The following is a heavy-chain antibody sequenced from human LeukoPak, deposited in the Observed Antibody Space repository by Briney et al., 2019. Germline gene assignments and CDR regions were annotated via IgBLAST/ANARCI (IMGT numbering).Heavy chain of an antibody. D-gene: IGHD2-2*01. CDR2: IKSDGST. V-gene: IGHV3-74*01. CDR3: AREGVVPADPLDY. CDR1: GFTFSSYW. Sequence: GGSLRLSCAASGFTFSSYWMHWVRQAPGKGLVGVSRIKSDGSTNYADSVKGRFTISRDNAKNTVSLQMNSLRAEDTGVYYCAREGVVPADPLDYWGQGTLVTVSS. J-gene: IGHJ4*02.